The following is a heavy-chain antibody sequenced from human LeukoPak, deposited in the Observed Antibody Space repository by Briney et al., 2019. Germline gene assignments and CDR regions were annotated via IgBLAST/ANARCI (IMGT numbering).Heavy chain of an antibody. V-gene: IGHV4-34*01. Sequence: SETLSLTCAVYGGSFSGYYWSWIRQPPGKGLEWIGEINHSGSTNYNPSLKSRVTISVDTSKNQFSLKLSSVTAADTAVYYCARRAHAVAYKYYYYYYMDVWGKGTTVTISS. CDR3: ARRAHAVAYKYYYYYYMDV. CDR1: GGSFSGYY. J-gene: IGHJ6*03. CDR2: INHSGST. D-gene: IGHD6-19*01.